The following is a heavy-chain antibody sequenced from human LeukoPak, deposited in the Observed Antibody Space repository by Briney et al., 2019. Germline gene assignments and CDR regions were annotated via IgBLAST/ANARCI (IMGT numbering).Heavy chain of an antibody. D-gene: IGHD3-10*01. CDR1: GGSISSSSYY. CDR3: ARHRGDPRGYYYYGMDV. J-gene: IGHJ6*02. CDR2: IYYSGST. Sequence: SETLSLTCTVSGGSISSSSYYWGWIRQPPGKGLEWIGSIYYSGSTYYNPSLKSRVTISVDTSKNQFSLKLSSVTAADTAVYYCARHRGDPRGYYYYGMDVWGQGTTVTVSS. V-gene: IGHV4-39*07.